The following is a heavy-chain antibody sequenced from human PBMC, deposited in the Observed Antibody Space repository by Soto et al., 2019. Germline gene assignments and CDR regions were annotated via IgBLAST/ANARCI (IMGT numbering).Heavy chain of an antibody. CDR2: IFHSVIT. V-gene: IGHV4-59*01. D-gene: IGHD3-22*01. J-gene: IGHJ5*01. CDR1: GGSFSNDY. CDR3: ARDRYFYDSRGYYRTLDS. Sequence: SETLSLTCFISGGSFSNDYWTWIRQSPGKGLEWIGYIFHSVITDYNPSVKSRVTISIDKSRNLFSLNLTSVTAADTAVYYCARDRYFYDSRGYYRTLDSWGQGTPVTVSS.